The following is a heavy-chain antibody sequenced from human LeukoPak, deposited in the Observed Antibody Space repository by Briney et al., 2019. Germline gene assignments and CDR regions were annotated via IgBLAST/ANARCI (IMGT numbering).Heavy chain of an antibody. CDR3: ARGRVRLRGFALGYYYYMDV. CDR2: INPNSGGT. D-gene: IGHD3/OR15-3a*01. Sequence: ASVKVSCKASGYTFTGYYMHWVRQAPGQGLEWMGWINPNSGGTNYAQKFQGRVTMTRDMSTSTVYMELSSLGSEDTAVYYCARGRVRLRGFALGYYYYMDVWGKGTTVTISS. J-gene: IGHJ6*03. V-gene: IGHV1-2*02. CDR1: GYTFTGYY.